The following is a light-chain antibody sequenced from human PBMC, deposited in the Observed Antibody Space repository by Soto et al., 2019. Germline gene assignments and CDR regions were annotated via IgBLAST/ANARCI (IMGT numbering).Light chain of an antibody. CDR1: QSIDSRY. J-gene: IGKJ1*01. CDR2: AKS. V-gene: IGKV3-20*01. Sequence: EIVLTQSPGTLSSSPGERATLSCRASQSIDSRYFAWYQHKPGQAPRLLIYAKSSTATGIADRFGGSGSGTDFTLTINRLEPEDFAVYYCQQYFASSWTFGQGTKVDIK. CDR3: QQYFASSWT.